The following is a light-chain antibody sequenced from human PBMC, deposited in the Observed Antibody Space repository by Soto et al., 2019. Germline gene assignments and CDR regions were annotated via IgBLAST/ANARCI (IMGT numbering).Light chain of an antibody. Sequence: DIQMTQSPSTLAASVGDTVTMTCRSSSKWLAWYQKKPGKAPKLLIYDVSNLERGVPPRFSGSTSGAESTLTITGLQSDDLGTYYCQHTTDFTVGQGTKVEIK. CDR1: SSSKW. J-gene: IGKJ2*01. V-gene: IGKV1-5*01. CDR2: DVS. CDR3: QHTTDFT.